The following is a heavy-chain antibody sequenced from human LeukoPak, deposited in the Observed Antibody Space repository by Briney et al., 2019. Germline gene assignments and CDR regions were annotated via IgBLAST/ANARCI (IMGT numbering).Heavy chain of an antibody. D-gene: IGHD1-1*01. CDR2: IYHSGSP. J-gene: IGHJ4*02. CDR1: GGSISSNNW. Sequence: SETLSLTCAVSGGSISSNNWWGWVRQPPGKGLEWIGEIYHSGSPNYNPSLKSRVTIAVDKSRNHFSLNLSSVTAADTAVYYCARVNINNWHSCDYWGQGTLVTVSS. CDR3: ARVNINNWHSCDY. V-gene: IGHV4-4*02.